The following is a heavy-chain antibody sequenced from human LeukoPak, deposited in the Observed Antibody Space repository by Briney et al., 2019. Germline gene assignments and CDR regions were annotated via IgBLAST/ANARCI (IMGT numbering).Heavy chain of an antibody. CDR2: IKQDGSDK. J-gene: IGHJ4*02. V-gene: IGHV3-7*01. CDR1: GFTFSSYW. CDR3: AKAMNWNDVLGFDY. Sequence: PGGSLRLSCAASGFTFSSYWMSWVRQAPGKGLEWVANIKQDGSDKYYADSVKGRFTISRDNSKNTLYLQMNSLRAEDTAVYYCAKAMNWNDVLGFDYWGQGTLVTVSS. D-gene: IGHD1-1*01.